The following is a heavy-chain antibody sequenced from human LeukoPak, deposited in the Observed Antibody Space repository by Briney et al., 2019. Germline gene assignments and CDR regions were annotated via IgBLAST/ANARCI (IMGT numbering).Heavy chain of an antibody. CDR1: GGSFSGYY. D-gene: IGHD1-1*01. Sequence: PSETLSLTCAVYGGSFSGYYWSWIRQPPGKGLEWIGEINHSGSTNYNPSLKSRVTISVDTSKNQFSLKLSSVTAADTAVYYCARGRVRRFDYWSQGTLVTVSS. CDR2: INHSGST. V-gene: IGHV4-34*01. CDR3: ARGRVRRFDY. J-gene: IGHJ4*02.